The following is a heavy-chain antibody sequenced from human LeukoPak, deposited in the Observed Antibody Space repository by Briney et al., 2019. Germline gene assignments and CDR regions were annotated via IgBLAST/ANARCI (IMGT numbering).Heavy chain of an antibody. D-gene: IGHD2-15*01. J-gene: IGHJ6*02. CDR1: DFTFSSYA. CDR3: AREDIVVVVAATGKYYYYYYGMDV. Sequence: GGSLRLSCVGSDFTFSSYAVSWVRQAPGKGLEWVSAISNSGGDTYYADSVKGRFTISRDNSKNTLYLQMNSLRAEDTAVYYCAREDIVVVVAATGKYYYYYYGMDVWGQGTTVTVSS. CDR2: ISNSGGDT. V-gene: IGHV3-23*01.